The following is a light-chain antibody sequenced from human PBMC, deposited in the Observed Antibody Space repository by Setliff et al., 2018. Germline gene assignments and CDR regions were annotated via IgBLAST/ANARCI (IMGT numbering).Light chain of an antibody. J-gene: IGLJ2*01. CDR1: SSDVGGYNY. V-gene: IGLV2-14*01. Sequence: SVLTQPASVSGSPGQSITISCTGTSSDVGGYNYVSWYQQHPGKAPKLMIYDVTKWPSGVSNRFSGSKSGNTASLTISGLQAEDEADYYCCSYTTSSLRVFGGGTKVTVL. CDR3: CSYTTSSLRV. CDR2: DVT.